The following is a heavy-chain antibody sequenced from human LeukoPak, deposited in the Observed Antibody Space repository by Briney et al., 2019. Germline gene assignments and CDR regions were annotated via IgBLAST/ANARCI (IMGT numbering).Heavy chain of an antibody. J-gene: IGHJ3*02. CDR2: ISWNSGSI. Sequence: GGSLRLSCAASGFTFDDYAMHWVRQAPGKGLEWVSGISWNSGSIDYADSVKGRFTISRDNAKNSLYLQMNSLRGEDTALYYCAKANPDYDSSGYYEGQHDAFDIWGQGTMVTVSS. CDR3: AKANPDYDSSGYYEGQHDAFDI. CDR1: GFTFDDYA. V-gene: IGHV3-9*01. D-gene: IGHD3-22*01.